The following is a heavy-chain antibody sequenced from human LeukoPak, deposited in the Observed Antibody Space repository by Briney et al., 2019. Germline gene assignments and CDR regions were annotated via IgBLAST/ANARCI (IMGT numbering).Heavy chain of an antibody. V-gene: IGHV3-11*04. CDR3: ARAGGFGELFSH. CDR2: ISSSGSTT. Sequence: GGSLRLSCAASGFTFSDYYMTWIRQAPGQGLEWISYISSSGSTTYYADSVKGRFTISRDNAKNSLFLQMNSLRAEDTAVYFCARAGGFGELFSHWGQGTLVTVSS. D-gene: IGHD3-10*01. J-gene: IGHJ4*02. CDR1: GFTFSDYY.